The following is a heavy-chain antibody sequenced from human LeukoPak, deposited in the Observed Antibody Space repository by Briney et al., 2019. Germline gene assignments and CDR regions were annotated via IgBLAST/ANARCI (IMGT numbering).Heavy chain of an antibody. J-gene: IGHJ5*02. V-gene: IGHV3-23*01. CDR1: GFTFNNYA. CDR3: AQRGAYPNWFDP. CDR2: ITGSGFST. Sequence: SGGSLRLSCAASGFTFNNYAMSWVRQAPGKGLEWVSGITGSGFSTYYADSLKGRFTISRDNSKNTLYLQMNSLRAEDTAVYYCAQRGAYPNWFDPWGQGTLVTVSS. D-gene: IGHD3-16*01.